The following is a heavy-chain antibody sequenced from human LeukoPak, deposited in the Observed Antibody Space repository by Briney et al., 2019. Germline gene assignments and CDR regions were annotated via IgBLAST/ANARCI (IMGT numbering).Heavy chain of an antibody. CDR1: GFTFSSYE. Sequence: GGSLRLSCAASGFTFSSYEMNWVRQAPGKGLEWVSYISSSGSTIYYADSVKGRFTISRDNAKNTLYLQMNSLRAEDTAVYYCAKDRHQLLAVDTTDYWGQGTLVTVSS. CDR3: AKDRHQLLAVDTTDY. V-gene: IGHV3-48*03. J-gene: IGHJ4*02. D-gene: IGHD2-2*01. CDR2: ISSSGSTI.